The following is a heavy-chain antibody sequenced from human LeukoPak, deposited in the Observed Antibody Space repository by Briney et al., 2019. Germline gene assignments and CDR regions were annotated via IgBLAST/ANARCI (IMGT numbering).Heavy chain of an antibody. Sequence: GGSLRLSCAASGFTFSSYWMSWVRQAPGKGLEWVANIKQDGSEKYYVDSAKGRFTISRDNAKNSLYLQMNSLRAEDTAVHFCARGQTTVTNWGQGTLVTVSS. J-gene: IGHJ4*02. CDR1: GFTFSSYW. V-gene: IGHV3-7*03. CDR3: ARGQTTVTN. D-gene: IGHD4-17*01. CDR2: IKQDGSEK.